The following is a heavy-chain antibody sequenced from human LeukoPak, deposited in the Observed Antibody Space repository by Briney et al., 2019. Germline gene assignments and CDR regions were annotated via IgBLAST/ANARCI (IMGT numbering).Heavy chain of an antibody. CDR1: GFTFSSYS. J-gene: IGHJ6*03. V-gene: IGHV3-48*01. Sequence: GGSLRLSCAASGFTFSSYSVNWARQAPGMGLEWVSYISSSSSTIHYADSVKGRFTISRDNAKNSLYLQMNSLRAEDTAVYYCARGIYYYYYYMDAWGKGTTVTVSS. CDR3: ARGIYYYYYYMDA. CDR2: ISSSSSTI.